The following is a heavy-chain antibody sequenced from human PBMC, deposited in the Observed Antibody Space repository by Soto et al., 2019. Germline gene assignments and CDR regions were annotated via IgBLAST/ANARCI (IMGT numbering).Heavy chain of an antibody. CDR2: IIPIFGTA. CDR1: GGTFSSYA. CDR3: ARARKRYSYGYGVGYYNWFDP. D-gene: IGHD5-18*01. V-gene: IGHV1-69*13. J-gene: IGHJ5*02. Sequence: SVKVSCKASGGTFSSYAISWVRQAPGQGLEWMGGIIPIFGTADYAQKFQGRVTITADESTSTAYMELSSLRSEDTAVYYCARARKRYSYGYGVGYYNWFDPWGQGTLVTVSS.